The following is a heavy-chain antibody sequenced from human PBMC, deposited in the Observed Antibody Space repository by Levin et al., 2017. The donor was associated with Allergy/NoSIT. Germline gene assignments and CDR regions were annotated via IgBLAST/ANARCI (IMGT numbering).Heavy chain of an antibody. CDR1: GYSFTSYW. V-gene: IGHV5-51*01. Sequence: GESLKISCKGSGYSFTSYWIGWVRQMPGKGLEWMGIIHPGDSDTSYSPSFQGQVTMSADKSISTAYLQWSSLKASDTAMYYCARLSPDYCSSSSCHYYYYMDVWGKGTTVTVSS. CDR2: IHPGDSDT. J-gene: IGHJ6*03. D-gene: IGHD2-2*01. CDR3: ARLSPDYCSSSSCHYYYYMDV.